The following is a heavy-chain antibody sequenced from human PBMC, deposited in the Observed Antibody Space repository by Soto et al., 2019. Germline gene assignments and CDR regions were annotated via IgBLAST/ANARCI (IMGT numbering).Heavy chain of an antibody. D-gene: IGHD6-13*01. V-gene: IGHV4-39*01. Sequence: PSETLSLTCTVSGGSISSSSYCWGWIRQPPGKGLEWIGSIYYSGSTYYNPSLKSRVTISVDTSKNQFSLKLSSVTAADTAVYYCARRIAAAGTRGAFDIWGQGTMVTVSS. CDR1: GGSISSSSYC. CDR3: ARRIAAAGTRGAFDI. J-gene: IGHJ3*02. CDR2: IYYSGST.